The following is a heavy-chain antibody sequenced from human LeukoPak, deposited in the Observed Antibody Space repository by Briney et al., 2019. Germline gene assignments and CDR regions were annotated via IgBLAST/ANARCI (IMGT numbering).Heavy chain of an antibody. J-gene: IGHJ4*02. Sequence: GASVKVSCKASGYTFTGYYMHWVRQAPGQGLEWMGWINPNSGGTNYAQKFQGRVTMTRDTSISTAYMELSRLRSDDTAVYYCARLAWRDIVVVPAATHFDYWGQGTLVTVSS. CDR2: INPNSGGT. D-gene: IGHD2-2*01. CDR3: ARLAWRDIVVVPAATHFDY. V-gene: IGHV1-2*02. CDR1: GYTFTGYY.